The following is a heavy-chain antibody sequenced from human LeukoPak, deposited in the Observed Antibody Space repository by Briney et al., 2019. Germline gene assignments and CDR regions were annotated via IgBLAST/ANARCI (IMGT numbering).Heavy chain of an antibody. V-gene: IGHV4-59*08. CDR2: IYYSGST. J-gene: IGHJ4*02. CDR1: GGSISSYY. CDR3: ARLRISSGHFDY. D-gene: IGHD3-10*01. Sequence: PSETLSLTCTVSGGSISSYYRSWIRQPPGKGLEWIGYIYYSGSTNYNPSLKSRVTISVDTSKNQFSLKLSSVTAADTAVYYCARLRISSGHFDYWGQGTLVTVSS.